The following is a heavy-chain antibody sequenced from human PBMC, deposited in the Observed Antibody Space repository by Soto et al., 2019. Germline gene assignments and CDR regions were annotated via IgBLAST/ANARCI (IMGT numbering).Heavy chain of an antibody. J-gene: IGHJ4*02. CDR1: GFTFSDSY. D-gene: IGHD1-1*01. CDR3: AREGASSVQPFDY. Sequence: QVQLVESGGGLVKPGGSLRLSCAASGFTFSDSYMSWLRQAPGKGLEWISYISSSGSTIFYADSVKGRFTISRDNAKNSLFLPMNRLRADDTAVYYCAREGASSVQPFDYWGQGTLVTVSS. V-gene: IGHV3-11*01. CDR2: ISSSGSTI.